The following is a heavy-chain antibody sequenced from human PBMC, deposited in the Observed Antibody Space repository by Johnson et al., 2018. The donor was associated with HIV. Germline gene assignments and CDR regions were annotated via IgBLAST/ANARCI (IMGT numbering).Heavy chain of an antibody. D-gene: IGHD5-12*01. Sequence: QVQLVESGGGVVQPGRSLRLSCAASGFTFSSYGMHWVRQAPGKGLEWVAFIRYDGSNKYYADSVKGRFTISRDNSKNTLYLQMNSLRAEDTAVYYCSRHSPRGYIGYDAFDIWGQGTVVTVSS. CDR2: IRYDGSNK. J-gene: IGHJ3*02. CDR1: GFTFSSYG. V-gene: IGHV3-30*02. CDR3: SRHSPRGYIGYDAFDI.